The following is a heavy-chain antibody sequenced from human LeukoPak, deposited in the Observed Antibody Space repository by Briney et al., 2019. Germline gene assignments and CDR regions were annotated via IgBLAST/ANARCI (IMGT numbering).Heavy chain of an antibody. CDR1: GFTFSDYY. V-gene: IGHV3-11*05. D-gene: IGHD5-12*01. CDR3: ARGSQGYSGYDSVVDY. CDR2: ISSSSSYT. Sequence: GGSLRLSCAASGFTFSDYYMSWLPQAPGKGLEWVSYISSSSSYTNYADSVKGRFTISRDNAKNSLYLQMNSLRAEDTAVYYCARGSQGYSGYDSVVDYWGQGTLVTVSS. J-gene: IGHJ4*02.